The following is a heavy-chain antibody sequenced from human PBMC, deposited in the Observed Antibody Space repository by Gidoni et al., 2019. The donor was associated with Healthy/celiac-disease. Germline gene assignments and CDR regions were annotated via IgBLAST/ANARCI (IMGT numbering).Heavy chain of an antibody. Sequence: EVQLVESGGGLVKPGGSLRLSCAASGFPFSSYSMNWVRQAPGKGLEWVSSISSSSSYIYYADSVKGRFTISRDNAKNSLYLQMNSLRAEDTAVYYCARAVLSPSGLTWYFDYWGQGTLVTVSS. D-gene: IGHD3-10*01. J-gene: IGHJ4*02. V-gene: IGHV3-21*01. CDR3: ARAVLSPSGLTWYFDY. CDR1: GFPFSSYS. CDR2: ISSSSSYI.